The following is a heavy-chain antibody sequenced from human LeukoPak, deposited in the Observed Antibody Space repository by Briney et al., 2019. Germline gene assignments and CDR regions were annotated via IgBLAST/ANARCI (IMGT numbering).Heavy chain of an antibody. D-gene: IGHD3-9*01. J-gene: IGHJ4*02. CDR2: ISAYNGNT. CDR3: ARAPNVLRYFDWLVRASFDY. CDR1: GYTFTSYG. V-gene: IGHV1-18*01. Sequence: ASVKVSCKASGYTFTSYGISWVRQAPGQGLEWMGWISAYNGNTNYAQKLQGRVTMTTDTSTSTAYMELRSLRSDDTAVYYCARAPNVLRYFDWLVRASFDYWGQGTLVTVSS.